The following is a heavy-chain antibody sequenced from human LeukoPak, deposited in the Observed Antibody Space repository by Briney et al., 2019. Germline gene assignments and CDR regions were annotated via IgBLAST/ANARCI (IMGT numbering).Heavy chain of an antibody. CDR2: ISSSSSYI. D-gene: IGHD3-16*02. CDR3: ARDPASIMITFGGVIA. J-gene: IGHJ4*02. CDR1: GFTFSSYS. Sequence: GGSLRLSCAASGFTFSSYSMNWVRQAPGKGLEWVSSISSSSSYIYYADSVKGRFTTSRDNAKNSLYLQMNSLRAEDTAVYYCARDPASIMITFGGVIAWGQGTLVTVSS. V-gene: IGHV3-21*01.